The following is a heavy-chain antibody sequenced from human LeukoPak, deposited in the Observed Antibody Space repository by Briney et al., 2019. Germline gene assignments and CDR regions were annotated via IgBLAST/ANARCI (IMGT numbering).Heavy chain of an antibody. J-gene: IGHJ1*01. Sequence: KPSETPSLTCAGYGGSFSGYYWSWIRQPPGKGLEWIGEINHSGSTNYNPSLKSRVTISVDTSKNQFSLKLSSVTAADTAVYYCAIPSGYSYGPYFQHWGQGTLVTVSS. CDR1: GGSFSGYY. D-gene: IGHD5-18*01. V-gene: IGHV4-34*01. CDR2: INHSGST. CDR3: AIPSGYSYGPYFQH.